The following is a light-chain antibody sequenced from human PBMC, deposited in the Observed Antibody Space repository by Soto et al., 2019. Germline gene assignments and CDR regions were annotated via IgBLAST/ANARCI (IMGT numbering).Light chain of an antibody. Sequence: QSALPQTPSATGSPGQSGTISCTGSSDDIGGYDYVSWYQHHPGRTPKLIIYEVNKRPSGVPDRFSGHKSGNTASLTVSGLQAEDGADYYCRSYAVKMNLVVFGSGTKLTVL. CDR3: RSYAVKMNLVV. V-gene: IGLV2-8*01. J-gene: IGLJ1*01. CDR1: SDDIGGYDY. CDR2: EVN.